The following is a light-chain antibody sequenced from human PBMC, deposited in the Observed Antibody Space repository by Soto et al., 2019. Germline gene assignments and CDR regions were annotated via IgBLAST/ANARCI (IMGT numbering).Light chain of an antibody. J-gene: IGKJ5*01. CDR2: ETS. V-gene: IGKV3-11*01. Sequence: EIVLTQSPATLSLSAGERATLSCRASQSVSTYLAWYQQKSGQAPRLLMYETSRRATGIPARFSGSGSGTDFTLTISSLEPEDFAVYYCQQRHNWRDTFGQGTRLEIK. CDR1: QSVSTY. CDR3: QQRHNWRDT.